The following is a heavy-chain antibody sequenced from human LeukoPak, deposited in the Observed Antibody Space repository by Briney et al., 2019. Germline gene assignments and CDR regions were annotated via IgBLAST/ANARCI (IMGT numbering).Heavy chain of an antibody. D-gene: IGHD3-22*01. CDR1: GGSISSSAYY. CDR2: IYYSGSA. Sequence: PSETLSLTCTVSGGSISSSAYYWGWTRQPPGKGLEWIGSIYYSGSAYYNPSLKSRVTISVETSKKKFSLNLSSVTAADTAVYYCASHYFDSSGHLEFDYWGQGTLVTVSS. J-gene: IGHJ4*02. CDR3: ASHYFDSSGHLEFDY. V-gene: IGHV4-39*01.